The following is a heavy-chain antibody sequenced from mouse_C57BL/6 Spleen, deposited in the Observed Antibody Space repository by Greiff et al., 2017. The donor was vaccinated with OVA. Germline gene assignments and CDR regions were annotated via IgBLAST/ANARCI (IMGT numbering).Heavy chain of an antibody. CDR3: AKRSIDGYDGAYYDAMDY. Sequence: VQLQQSGPGLVQPSQSLSITCTVSGFSLTSYGVHWVRQSPGKGLEWLGVIWRGGSTAYNAAFMSRLSITKDNSKSPVFFKMNSLQADDTAIYYCAKRSIDGYDGAYYDAMDYWGQGTSVTVSS. V-gene: IGHV2-5*01. CDR2: IWRGGST. CDR1: GFSLTSYG. D-gene: IGHD2-2*01. J-gene: IGHJ4*01.